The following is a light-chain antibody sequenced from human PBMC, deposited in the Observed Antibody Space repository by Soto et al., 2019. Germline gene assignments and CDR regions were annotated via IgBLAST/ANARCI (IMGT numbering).Light chain of an antibody. V-gene: IGKV1-9*01. J-gene: IGKJ4*01. Sequence: DIQLTQSPSVLSASVGDTVTITCRASQALSNYLAWYQQKPGKAPDLLIYSAYTLQSGVPSRFSGSGSETEFSLTIRALQPEDFATYYCQQLSRYPLTFGGGTKVDI. CDR1: QALSNY. CDR2: SAY. CDR3: QQLSRYPLT.